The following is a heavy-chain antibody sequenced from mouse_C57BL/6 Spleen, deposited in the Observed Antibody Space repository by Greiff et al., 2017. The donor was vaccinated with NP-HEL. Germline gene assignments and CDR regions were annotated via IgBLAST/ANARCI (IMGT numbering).Heavy chain of an antibody. V-gene: IGHV5-9-1*02. CDR3: TRGGGNYVLYAMDY. CDR1: GFTFSSYA. D-gene: IGHD2-1*01. J-gene: IGHJ4*01. Sequence: EVMLVESGEGLVKPGGSLKLSCAASGFTFSSYAMSWVRQTPEQRLEWVAYISSGGDYIYYADTVKGRFTISRDNARNTLYLQMSSLKSEDTAMYYCTRGGGNYVLYAMDYWGQGTSVTVSS. CDR2: ISSGGDYI.